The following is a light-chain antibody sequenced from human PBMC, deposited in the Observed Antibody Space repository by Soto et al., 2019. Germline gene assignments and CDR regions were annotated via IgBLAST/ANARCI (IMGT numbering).Light chain of an antibody. V-gene: IGKV3-20*01. J-gene: IGKJ4*01. CDR2: GAS. CDR3: HQHDNSPLT. CDR1: KSVCSSC. Sequence: EIVLAQSPGPLSLSPGERSTLSCRASKSVCSSCLAWYQQKPGQAPRLLIYGASSRATGIPDRFSGSGSGTDFTLTISRLEPEDFAVYYCHQHDNSPLTFGGGTKVEIK.